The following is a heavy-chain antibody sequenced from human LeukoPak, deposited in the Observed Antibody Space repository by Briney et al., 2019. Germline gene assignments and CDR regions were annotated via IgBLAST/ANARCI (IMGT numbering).Heavy chain of an antibody. CDR3: ARDRGWQQFDY. CDR2: IKADGSGK. J-gene: IGHJ4*01. Sequence: GGSLRLSCVASGFTFSSSWMTWVRQAPGMGLERVANIKADGSGKYYVDSVRGRFCISRDNAKNSLYLELNSLRAEDTGVYFCARDRGWQQFDYWGQGTLVTVSS. V-gene: IGHV3-7*01. CDR1: GFTFSSSW. D-gene: IGHD5-24*01.